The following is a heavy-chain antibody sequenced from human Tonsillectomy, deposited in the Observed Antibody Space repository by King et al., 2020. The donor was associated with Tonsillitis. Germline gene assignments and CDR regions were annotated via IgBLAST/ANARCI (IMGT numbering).Heavy chain of an antibody. D-gene: IGHD5-12*01. CDR1: GFTFSSYW. CDR3: VSDLLGDVVATNY. J-gene: IGHJ4*02. CDR2: INSDGSST. Sequence: VQLVESGGGLVQPGGSLRLSCAASGFTFSSYWMHWARQAPGKGLLWVSRINSDGSSTTYADAVKGRFTISSENAKNTLYLQMNSLRAEDTAVYYCVSDLLGDVVATNYWGQGTLVTVSS. V-gene: IGHV3-74*03.